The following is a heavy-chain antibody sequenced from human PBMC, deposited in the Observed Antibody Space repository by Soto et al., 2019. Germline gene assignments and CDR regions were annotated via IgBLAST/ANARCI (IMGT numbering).Heavy chain of an antibody. CDR2: IYYSGST. Sequence: SETLSLTCTVSGVSISSGDYYWSWIRQPPGKGLEWIGYIYYSGSTYYNPSLKSRVTISVDTSKNQFSLKLSSVTAADTAVYYCARGGYSYGYLDSFSDYWGQGTLVTVSS. V-gene: IGHV4-30-4*01. CDR1: GVSISSGDYY. CDR3: ARGGYSYGYLDSFSDY. D-gene: IGHD5-18*01. J-gene: IGHJ4*02.